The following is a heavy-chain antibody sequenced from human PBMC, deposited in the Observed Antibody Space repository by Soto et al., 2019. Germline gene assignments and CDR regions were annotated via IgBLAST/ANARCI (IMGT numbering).Heavy chain of an antibody. CDR3: ARETGDSGYGLPTDAFDI. J-gene: IGHJ3*02. D-gene: IGHD5-12*01. Sequence: PSQTLSLTCAISGDSVSSNSAAWNWIRQSPSRGLDWLGRTYYRSKWYNDYAVSVKSRITINPDTSKNQFSLQLNSVTPEDTAVYYCARETGDSGYGLPTDAFDIWGQGTMVTVSS. CDR2: TYYRSKWYN. V-gene: IGHV6-1*01. CDR1: GDSVSSNSAA.